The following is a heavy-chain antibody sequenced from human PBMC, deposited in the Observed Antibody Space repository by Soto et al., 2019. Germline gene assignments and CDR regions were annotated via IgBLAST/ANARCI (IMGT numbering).Heavy chain of an antibody. V-gene: IGHV3-23*01. CDR2: ISGSGVST. J-gene: IGHJ4*02. Sequence: EVQLLESGGGLVQPGGSLRISCAASGFTFSSYAMSWVRQAPGKGLGWVAGISGSGVSTYYADSVKGRFTISRDNSKSTLNLQMNSLGAEDTAVYYWAKDRERIATRSIDYWGQGTLVTVSS. CDR3: AKDRERIATRSIDY. CDR1: GFTFSSYA. D-gene: IGHD6-6*01.